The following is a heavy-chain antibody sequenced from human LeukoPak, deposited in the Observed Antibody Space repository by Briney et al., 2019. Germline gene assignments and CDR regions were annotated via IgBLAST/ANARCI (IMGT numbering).Heavy chain of an antibody. D-gene: IGHD3-16*01. CDR2: VSTDSGNS. J-gene: IGHJ4*02. CDR3: ARGVSRGVDY. V-gene: IGHV1-8*02. Sequence: GASVKVSCKASGYGFTIYDINWVRQAPGQGLEWLGWVSTDSGNSDSAQKFQGRITLTRDTSISTVFLELRNLRSDDTAVYYCARGVSRGVDYWGQGTLVTVSS. CDR1: GYGFTIYD.